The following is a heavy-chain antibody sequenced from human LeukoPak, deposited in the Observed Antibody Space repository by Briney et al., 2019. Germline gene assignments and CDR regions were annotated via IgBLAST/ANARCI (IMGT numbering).Heavy chain of an antibody. CDR2: IYTSGST. Sequence: SETLSLTCTVSGGSISSGSYYWSWIRQPAGKGLEWIGRIYTSGSTNYNPSLKSRVTISVDTSKNQFSLKLSSVTAADTAVYYCARSETTAAGYYFDYWGQGTLVTVSS. CDR3: ARSETTAAGYYFDY. CDR1: GGSISSGSYY. D-gene: IGHD6-13*01. V-gene: IGHV4-61*02. J-gene: IGHJ4*02.